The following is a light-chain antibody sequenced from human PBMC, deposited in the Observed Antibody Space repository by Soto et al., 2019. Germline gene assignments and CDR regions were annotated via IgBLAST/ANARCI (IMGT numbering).Light chain of an antibody. CDR1: QSVSSSY. CDR2: GAS. CDR3: RQYYTTRIT. J-gene: IGKJ5*01. Sequence: EIELTQSPGTLSLSPGERATLSCRASQSVSSSYLAWYQQKPGQAHRLLIYGASRKATGIPDRFIGGGSETKFTLSIISREPEEFAVYYCRQYYTTRITFGQGTRLEIK. V-gene: IGKV3-20*01.